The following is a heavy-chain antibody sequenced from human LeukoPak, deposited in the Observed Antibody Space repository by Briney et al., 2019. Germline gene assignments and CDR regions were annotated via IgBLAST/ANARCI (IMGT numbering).Heavy chain of an antibody. V-gene: IGHV4-39*01. Sequence: NPGGSLRLSCAASGFTVSCNYISWVRQPPGKGLEWIGSLYYSGSTYYNPSLKSRVTISVDTSKNQFSLKLSSVTAADTAVYYCARRPYYYYYMDVWGKGTTVTVSS. CDR3: ARRPYYYYYMDV. CDR2: LYYSGST. CDR1: GFTVSCNY. J-gene: IGHJ6*03.